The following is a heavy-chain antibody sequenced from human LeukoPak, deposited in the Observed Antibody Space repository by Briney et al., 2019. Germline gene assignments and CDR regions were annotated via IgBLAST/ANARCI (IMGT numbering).Heavy chain of an antibody. CDR1: GYTFTSYG. CDR3: ARERGCDSSGYYSRLLYYYGMDV. D-gene: IGHD3-22*01. V-gene: IGHV1-2*02. CDR2: INPNSGGT. J-gene: IGHJ6*02. Sequence: GASVKVSCKASGYTFTSYGISWVRQAPGQGLEWMGWINPNSGGTNYAQKFQGRVTMTRDTSISTAYMELSRLRSDDTAVYYCARERGCDSSGYYSRLLYYYGMDVWGQGTTVTVSS.